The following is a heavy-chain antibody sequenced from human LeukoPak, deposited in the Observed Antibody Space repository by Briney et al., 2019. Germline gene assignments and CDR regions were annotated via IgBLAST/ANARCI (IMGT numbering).Heavy chain of an antibody. Sequence: ASVKVSCKASGYTFTSYGISWVRQAPGQGLEWMGWISAYNGNTNYAQKLQGRVTMTTDTSTSTAYMELRSLRSDDTAVYYCARRSYCSSTSCPPGSYYFDYWGQGTLVTVSS. CDR2: ISAYNGNT. CDR3: ARRSYCSSTSCPPGSYYFDY. D-gene: IGHD2-2*01. J-gene: IGHJ4*02. V-gene: IGHV1-18*01. CDR1: GYTFTSYG.